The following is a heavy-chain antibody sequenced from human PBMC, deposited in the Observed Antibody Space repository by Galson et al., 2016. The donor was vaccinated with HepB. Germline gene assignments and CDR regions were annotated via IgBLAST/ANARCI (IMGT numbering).Heavy chain of an antibody. J-gene: IGHJ3*02. CDR2: IRTYDGDT. D-gene: IGHD2-15*01. V-gene: IGHV1-18*01. Sequence: SCKASGYTFPSYGISWVRQAPGQGLEWMGWIRTYDGDTNYAQSLQGRVTMTTDTSTTTAYMELRSLRSDDTAMYYCARDWYCSAGSCYDAFDIWGQGTMVTVSS. CDR3: ARDWYCSAGSCYDAFDI. CDR1: GYTFPSYG.